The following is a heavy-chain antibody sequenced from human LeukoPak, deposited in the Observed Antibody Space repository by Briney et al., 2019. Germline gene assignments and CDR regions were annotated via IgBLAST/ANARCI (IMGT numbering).Heavy chain of an antibody. D-gene: IGHD1-26*01. J-gene: IGHJ4*02. CDR1: GGSISSYY. CDR3: ARHGSGSYPGLFDY. Sequence: SETLSLTCTVSGGSISSYYWSWIRQPPGKGLEWIGYIYYSGSTNYNPSLKSRVIISIDTSKNQFSLKLSSVTAADTAVYYCARHGSGSYPGLFDYWGQGTLVTVSS. CDR2: IYYSGST. V-gene: IGHV4-59*08.